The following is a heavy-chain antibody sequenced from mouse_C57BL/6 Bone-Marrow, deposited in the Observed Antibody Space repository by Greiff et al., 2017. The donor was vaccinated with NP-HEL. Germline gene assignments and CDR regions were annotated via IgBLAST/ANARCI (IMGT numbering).Heavy chain of an antibody. D-gene: IGHD2-4*01. J-gene: IGHJ2*01. CDR3: SSDYYCKGFDD. Sequence: QVQLQQPGAELVKPGASVKMSCKASGYTFTSYWITWVKQRPGQGLEWIGDIYPGSGSTNYNEKFKSTATLTVDTSSSTAYMQLSSLTSEDAAVYYCSSDYYCKGFDDGGQGTTLTVSS. CDR1: GYTFTSYW. CDR2: IYPGSGST. V-gene: IGHV1-55*01.